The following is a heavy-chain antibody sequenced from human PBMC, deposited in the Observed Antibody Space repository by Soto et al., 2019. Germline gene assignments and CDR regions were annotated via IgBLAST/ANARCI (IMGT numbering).Heavy chain of an antibody. Sequence: VKVSCKASGGTFSSYAISWVRQAPGQGLEWMGGIIPIFGTANYAQKFQGRVTITADESTSTAYMELSSLRSEDTAVYYCARGFSGSYYQARRAIYYFDYWGQGTLVTVSS. CDR2: IIPIFGTA. V-gene: IGHV1-69*13. CDR1: GGTFSSYA. D-gene: IGHD1-26*01. J-gene: IGHJ4*02. CDR3: ARGFSGSYYQARRAIYYFDY.